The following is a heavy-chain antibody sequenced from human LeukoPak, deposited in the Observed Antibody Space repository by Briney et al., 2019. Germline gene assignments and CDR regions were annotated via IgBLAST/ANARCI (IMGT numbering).Heavy chain of an antibody. CDR2: INPSGGSR. CDR1: VYTFTSYY. CDR3: AREEHGGTFDY. V-gene: IGHV1-46*01. J-gene: IGHJ4*02. Sequence: ASVKLSCKASVYTFTSYYMHWVRQAPGQGLEWMGIINPSGGSRDYAQRFQDRVTMTWDTSTSTVYMELSSLRSEDTAVYYCAREEHGGTFDYWGLGTLVSVSS. D-gene: IGHD3-16*01.